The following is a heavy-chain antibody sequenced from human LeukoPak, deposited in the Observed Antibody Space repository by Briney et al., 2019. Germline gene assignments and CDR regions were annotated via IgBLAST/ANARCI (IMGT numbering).Heavy chain of an antibody. V-gene: IGHV4-39*01. J-gene: IGHJ4*02. D-gene: IGHD6-13*01. Sequence: SETLSLTCTVSGGSISSTSYFWGWIRQPPGKGLESIGSIYSSGSTYYNPSLKSRVTISVDTSKNQFSLKLSSVTAADTAVYYCARQGSWFDYWGQGTLVTVSS. CDR1: GGSISSTSYF. CDR2: IYSSGST. CDR3: ARQGSWFDY.